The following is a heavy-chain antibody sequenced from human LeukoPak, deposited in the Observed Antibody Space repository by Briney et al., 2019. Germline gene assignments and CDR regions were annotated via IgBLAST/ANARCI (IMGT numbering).Heavy chain of an antibody. CDR2: ISYDGSNK. D-gene: IGHD2-15*01. CDR1: GFTFSSYA. Sequence: GGSLRLSCAASGFTFSSYAMSWVRQAPGKGLEWVAVISYDGSNKYYADSVKGRFTISRDNSKNTLYLQMNSLRAEDTAVYYCAREVVVVVAATPVGWFDPWGQGTLVTVSS. CDR3: AREVVVVVAATPVGWFDP. J-gene: IGHJ5*02. V-gene: IGHV3-30-3*01.